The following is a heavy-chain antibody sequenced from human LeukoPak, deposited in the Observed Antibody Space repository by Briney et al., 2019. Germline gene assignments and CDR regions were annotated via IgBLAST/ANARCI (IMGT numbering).Heavy chain of an antibody. Sequence: SQTLSLTCTVSGGSISSGSYYWSWLRQPAGKGLEWIGRIYTSGSTNYNPSLKSRVTTSVDTSKNQFSLKLSSVTAADTAVYYCARDPSSYWYFDLWGRGTRVTVSA. CDR2: IYTSGST. CDR3: ARDPSSYWYFDL. CDR1: GGSISSGSYY. V-gene: IGHV4-61*02. J-gene: IGHJ2*01.